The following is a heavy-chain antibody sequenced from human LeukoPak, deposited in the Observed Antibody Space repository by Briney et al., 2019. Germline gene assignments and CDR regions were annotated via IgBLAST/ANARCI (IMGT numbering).Heavy chain of an antibody. D-gene: IGHD2-8*01. CDR1: GFTFSSYA. Sequence: VGSLRLSCAASGFTFSSYAMSWVRQVPGKGREWGSVISGSGGYTRYADSAKGRFSISRDNSKNTLYLQMNSLRAEDTAVYYCANCGYCTNGVCCNFDYWGQGTLVTVSS. V-gene: IGHV3-23*01. CDR3: ANCGYCTNGVCCNFDY. CDR2: ISGSGGYT. J-gene: IGHJ4*02.